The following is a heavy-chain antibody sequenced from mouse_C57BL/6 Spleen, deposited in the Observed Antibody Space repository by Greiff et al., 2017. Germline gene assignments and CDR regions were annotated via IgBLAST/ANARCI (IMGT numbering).Heavy chain of an antibody. D-gene: IGHD1-1*01. J-gene: IGHJ4*01. CDR2: IYPGSGNT. CDR1: GYSFTSYY. CDR3: AGTRNAMDY. V-gene: IGHV1-66*01. Sequence: QVQLKQSGPELVKPGASVKISCKASGYSFTSYYIHWVKQRPGQGLEWIGWIYPGSGNTKYNEKFKGKATLTADTSSSTAYMQLSSLTSEDSAVYYCAGTRNAMDYWGQGTSVTVSS.